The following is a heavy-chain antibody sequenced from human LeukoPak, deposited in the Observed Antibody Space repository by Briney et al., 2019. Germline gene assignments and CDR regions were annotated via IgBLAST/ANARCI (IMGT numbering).Heavy chain of an antibody. CDR3: VKDNPLDY. CDR1: GFTFSSYG. Sequence: DPGGSLRLSCAASGFTFSSYGMHWVRQAPGKGLDWVAFIRYDGRNKYYADSMKGRFTISRDNSKNTLYLHINSLRAEDTAVYYCVKDNPLDYWGQGTLVIVSS. V-gene: IGHV3-30*02. CDR2: IRYDGRNK. D-gene: IGHD1-14*01. J-gene: IGHJ4*02.